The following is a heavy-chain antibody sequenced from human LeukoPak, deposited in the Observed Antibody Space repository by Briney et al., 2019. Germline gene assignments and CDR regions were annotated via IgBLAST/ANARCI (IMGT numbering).Heavy chain of an antibody. J-gene: IGHJ4*02. CDR1: GGSISSSSYY. D-gene: IGHD2-2*01. CDR3: ASPLGYCSSTNCYGDY. V-gene: IGHV4-39*01. Sequence: PSETLSLTCTVSGGSISSSSYYWGWIRQPPGKGLEWIGSIYYSGVTYYNPSLESRVTILVDTSKNQFPLKLSSVTATDTAVYYCASPLGYCSSTNCYGDYWGQGTLVTVSS. CDR2: IYYSGVT.